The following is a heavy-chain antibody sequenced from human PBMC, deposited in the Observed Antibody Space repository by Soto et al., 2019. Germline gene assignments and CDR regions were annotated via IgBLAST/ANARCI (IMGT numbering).Heavy chain of an antibody. CDR1: GYTFTSYV. V-gene: IGHV1-18*04. J-gene: IGHJ4*02. CDR2: ISPYSGET. D-gene: IGHD6-19*01. Sequence: GASVKVSCKASGYTFTSYVIVWVRQAPGQGLEWMGWISPYSGETRYAEKFQDRVTLTTDTSTKTAYMDLRNLKSDDTAVYWCARGPVAGSDFWGQGTLVTVPQ. CDR3: ARGPVAGSDF.